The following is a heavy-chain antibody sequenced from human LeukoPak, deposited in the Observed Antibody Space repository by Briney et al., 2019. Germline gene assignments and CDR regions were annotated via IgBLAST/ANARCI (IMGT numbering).Heavy chain of an antibody. J-gene: IGHJ6*02. V-gene: IGHV3-11*06. Sequence: GGSLRLSCAASLLTPSEYYMSWIRQAPGKGLEWVSHISSSRSYTNYADSVKGRFTISRDNAKNSLYLQMNSLRAEDTAVYYCARDCSSTSCYVFWEPGYGMDVWGQGTTVTVSS. D-gene: IGHD2-2*01. CDR2: ISSSRSYT. CDR1: LLTPSEYY. CDR3: ARDCSSTSCYVFWEPGYGMDV.